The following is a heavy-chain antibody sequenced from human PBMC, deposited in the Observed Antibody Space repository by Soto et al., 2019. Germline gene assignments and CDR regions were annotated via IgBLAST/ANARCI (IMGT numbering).Heavy chain of an antibody. Sequence: SENLSLTLTVSEGSISRYYWSWILQAPLKGLEWIGHIYHSGSTNYNPSLKSRFTISVETSKNQFSLKLSSVTAADTAVYHCARYMVPKYSSGWPLLLDYWGQGTLVPVYS. D-gene: IGHD6-19*01. V-gene: IGHV4-59*01. CDR2: IYHSGST. J-gene: IGHJ4*02. CDR3: ARYMVPKYSSGWPLLLDY. CDR1: EGSISRYY.